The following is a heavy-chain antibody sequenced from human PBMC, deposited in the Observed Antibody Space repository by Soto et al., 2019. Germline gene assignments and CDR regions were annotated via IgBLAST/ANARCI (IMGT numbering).Heavy chain of an antibody. CDR3: ARGPYGSGSYYYYYYGMDV. D-gene: IGHD3-10*01. Sequence: SETLSLTCTVSGGSISSGDYYWSWIRQPPGKGLEWIGYIYYSGSTYYNPSLKSRVTISVDTSKNQFSLKLSSVTAADTAVYYCARGPYGSGSYYYYYYGMDVWGQGTTVTVSS. J-gene: IGHJ6*02. CDR1: GGSISSGDYY. V-gene: IGHV4-30-4*01. CDR2: IYYSGST.